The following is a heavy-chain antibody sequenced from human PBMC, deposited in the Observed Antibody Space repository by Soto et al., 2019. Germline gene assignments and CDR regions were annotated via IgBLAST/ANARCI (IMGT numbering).Heavy chain of an antibody. Sequence: NPSETLSLTCTVSGGSVSSYYWSWIRQPAGKGLEWIGRIYTSGSTNYNPSLKSRVTMSVDTSKNQFSLKLSSVTAADTAVYYCASESKIEQQLGNWGQGTLVTVSS. J-gene: IGHJ4*02. CDR1: GGSVSSYY. V-gene: IGHV4-4*07. CDR2: IYTSGST. D-gene: IGHD6-13*01. CDR3: ASESKIEQQLGN.